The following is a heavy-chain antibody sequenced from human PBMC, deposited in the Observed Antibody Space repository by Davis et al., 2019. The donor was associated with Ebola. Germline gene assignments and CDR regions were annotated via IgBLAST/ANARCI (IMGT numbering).Heavy chain of an antibody. D-gene: IGHD4-11*01. Sequence: GESLKISCAASGFTFSDYGMHWVRQAPGKGLEWVAVISYDGSNKYYADSVKGRFTISRDNSKNTLYLQMNSLRAEDTAVYYCAKDRGTVTATDYYYYGMDVWGQGTTVTVSS. CDR2: ISYDGSNK. V-gene: IGHV3-30*18. CDR1: GFTFSDYG. CDR3: AKDRGTVTATDYYYYGMDV. J-gene: IGHJ6*02.